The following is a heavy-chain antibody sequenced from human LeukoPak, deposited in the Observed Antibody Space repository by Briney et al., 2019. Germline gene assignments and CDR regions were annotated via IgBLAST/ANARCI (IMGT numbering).Heavy chain of an antibody. CDR2: IYYSGST. Sequence: PSETLSLTCTVSGGSISSYYWSWIRQPPGKGLEWIGYIYYSGSTNYNPSLKSRVTISVDTSKNQFSLKLSSVTAADTAVYYCARDSMYYDSSGYYYFDYWGQGTLVTVSS. D-gene: IGHD3-22*01. CDR3: ARDSMYYDSSGYYYFDY. J-gene: IGHJ4*02. CDR1: GGSISSYY. V-gene: IGHV4-59*01.